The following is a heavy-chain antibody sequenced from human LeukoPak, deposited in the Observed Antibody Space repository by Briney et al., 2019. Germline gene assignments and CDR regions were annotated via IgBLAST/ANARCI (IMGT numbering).Heavy chain of an antibody. D-gene: IGHD2-21*02. J-gene: IGHJ4*02. Sequence: PGGSLRLSCTTSGFTFGNAWMSWVRQAPGKGLEWVGRISTKADGGTTDYAAPVKGRFTISTDDSKNPLYLQMNSLKTEDTAVYYCIKSSGDWHWGQGTLVTVSS. CDR2: ISTKADGGTT. CDR1: GFTFGNAW. CDR3: IKSSGDWH. V-gene: IGHV3-15*01.